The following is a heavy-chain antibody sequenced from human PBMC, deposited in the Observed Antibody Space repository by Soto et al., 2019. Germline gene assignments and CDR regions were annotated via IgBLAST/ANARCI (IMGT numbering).Heavy chain of an antibody. V-gene: IGHV4-34*01. J-gene: IGHJ4*02. CDR1: GGSFSCYY. Sequence: QVQLQQWGAGLLKPSETLSLTCAVYGGSFSCYYWSWIRQPPGKGLEWIGEINHSGSTNYNPSLKSRVTISVDTSKNLFSLKLSSVTAADTAVYYCARGQVFDYWGQGTLVTVSS. CDR2: INHSGST. CDR3: ARGQVFDY.